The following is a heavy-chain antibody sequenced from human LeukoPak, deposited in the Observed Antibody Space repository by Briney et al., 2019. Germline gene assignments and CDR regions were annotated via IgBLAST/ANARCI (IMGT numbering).Heavy chain of an antibody. CDR1: GGSISSYY. J-gene: IGHJ4*02. CDR3: ARAHCSSTSCPFDY. D-gene: IGHD2-2*01. CDR2: IYYSGST. Sequence: SETLSLTCTVSGGSISSYYWSWIRQPPGKGLEWIGYIYYSGSTNYNPSLKSRVTISVDTSKNQSSLKLSSVTAADTAVYYCARAHCSSTSCPFDYWGQGTLVTVSS. V-gene: IGHV4-59*01.